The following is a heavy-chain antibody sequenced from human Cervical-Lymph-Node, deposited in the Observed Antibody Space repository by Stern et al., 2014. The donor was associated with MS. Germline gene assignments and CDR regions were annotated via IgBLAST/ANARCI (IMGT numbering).Heavy chain of an antibody. Sequence: VQLVESGAEVKKPGASVKVSCKASGYTFTTYYMHWVRQAPGQGLEWMGIINPSGGSTSYAQKFQGRVTMTRDTSTSTVYMDLRSLRSEDTAVYYCAREVAGHRLGMTDVWGQGTTVTVSS. CDR1: GYTFTTYY. D-gene: IGHD6-19*01. J-gene: IGHJ6*02. V-gene: IGHV1-46*01. CDR2: INPSGGST. CDR3: AREVAGHRLGMTDV.